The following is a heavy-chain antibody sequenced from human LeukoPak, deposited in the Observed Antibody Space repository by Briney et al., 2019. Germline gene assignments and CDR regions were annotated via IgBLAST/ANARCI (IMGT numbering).Heavy chain of an antibody. J-gene: IGHJ4*02. CDR2: ISGIGRTT. V-gene: IGHV3-23*01. CDR1: GGSISSYY. CDR3: AKGGGYSYGIGDY. Sequence: ETLSLTCTVSGGSISSYYWSWVRQAPGKGLEWVSSISGIGRTTYYADSVKGRFTISRDNSKNTLYLQMNSLRAEDTAVYYCAKGGGYSYGIGDYWGQGTLVTVSS. D-gene: IGHD5-18*01.